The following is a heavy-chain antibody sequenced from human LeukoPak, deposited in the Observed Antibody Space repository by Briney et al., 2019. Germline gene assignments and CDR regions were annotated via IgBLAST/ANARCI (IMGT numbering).Heavy chain of an antibody. D-gene: IGHD5-18*01. CDR3: ARGGSGYSYGYYGY. J-gene: IGHJ4*02. CDR2: IITNFGTT. V-gene: IGHV1-69*01. CDR1: GGTFSNYA. Sequence: SVKVSCKASGGTFSNYAISWVRQAPGQGLEWMGGIITNFGTTNYAQKYQGRVTITADESTSTVYMELSSLRSEDTAVYYCARGGSGYSYGYYGYWGQGTLVTVSS.